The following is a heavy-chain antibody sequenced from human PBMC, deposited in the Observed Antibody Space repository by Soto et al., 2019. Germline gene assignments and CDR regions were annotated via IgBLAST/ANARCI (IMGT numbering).Heavy chain of an antibody. CDR1: GFTFSSYW. CDR2: IKQDGSEK. J-gene: IGHJ4*02. Sequence: GGSLRLSCAASGFTFSSYWMSWVRQAPGKGLEWVANIKQDGSEKYYVDSVKGRFTISRDNAKNLLYLQMNSLRAEATAVYYCAGDLSYGGPYGSSSGGFDYWGQGTLVTVSS. CDR3: AGDLSYGGPYGSSSGGFDY. V-gene: IGHV3-7*01. D-gene: IGHD6-6*01.